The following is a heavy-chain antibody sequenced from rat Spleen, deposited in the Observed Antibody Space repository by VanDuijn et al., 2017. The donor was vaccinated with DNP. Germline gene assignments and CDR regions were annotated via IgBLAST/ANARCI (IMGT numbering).Heavy chain of an antibody. V-gene: IGHV3-1*01. CDR2: INYSGST. Sequence: EVQLQESGPGLVKPSQSLSLTCSVTGFSITSNYWGWIRKLPGNKMEWIGYINYSGSTGYNPSLKSRISISRDTSKNQFFLQLNSVTSEDTATYYCARGNDGYYPDWYFDFLGPGTMVTVSS. CDR1: GFSITSNY. J-gene: IGHJ1*01. CDR3: ARGNDGYYPDWYFDF. D-gene: IGHD1-12*03.